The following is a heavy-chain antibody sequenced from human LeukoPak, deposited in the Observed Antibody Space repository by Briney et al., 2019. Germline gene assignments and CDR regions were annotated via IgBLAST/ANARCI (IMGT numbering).Heavy chain of an antibody. Sequence: ASVKVSCKASGYTFTSYGISWVRQAPGQGLEWMGWISAYNGNTNYAQKLQGRVTMTTDTSTSTAYMELRSLRSDDTAVYYCARTARPPSSGSYSPWGQGTLVTVSS. V-gene: IGHV1-18*01. CDR1: GYTFTSYG. CDR3: ARTARPPSSGSYSP. CDR2: ISAYNGNT. J-gene: IGHJ5*02. D-gene: IGHD3-10*01.